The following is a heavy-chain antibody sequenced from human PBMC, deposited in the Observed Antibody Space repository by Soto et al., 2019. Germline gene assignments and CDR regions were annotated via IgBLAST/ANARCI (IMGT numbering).Heavy chain of an antibody. CDR3: ARRGYSRPFDY. CDR2: IYYNGNT. D-gene: IGHD5-18*01. V-gene: IGHV4-59*12. J-gene: IGHJ4*02. Sequence: SETLSLTCSVSGGSISNYYWSWIRQSPGKGLEWIGYIYYNGNTHYNPSLRSRVTMSVDTSKNQFSLNLSSVTAADTAVYYCARRGYSRPFDYWGQGTLVTVSS. CDR1: GGSISNYY.